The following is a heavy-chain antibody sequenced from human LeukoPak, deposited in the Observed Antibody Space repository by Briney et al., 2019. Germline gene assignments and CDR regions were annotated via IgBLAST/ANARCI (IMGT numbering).Heavy chain of an antibody. V-gene: IGHV3-21*01. CDR3: ARDLYGDPYHYYYMDV. CDR2: INSLSTYI. J-gene: IGHJ6*03. D-gene: IGHD4-17*01. CDR1: GFTFTSYS. Sequence: GGSLRLSCTASGFTFTSYSLNWVRQAPGKGLEWVSSINSLSTYIYYADSVKGRFTISRDNAKNSVYLHMSSLRVEDTAVYYCARDLYGDPYHYYYMDVWGKGTTVTVSS.